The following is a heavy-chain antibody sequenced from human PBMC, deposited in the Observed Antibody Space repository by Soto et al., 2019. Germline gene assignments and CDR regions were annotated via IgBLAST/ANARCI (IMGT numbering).Heavy chain of an antibody. CDR2: ISGSGGST. D-gene: IGHD6-13*01. V-gene: IGHV3-23*01. CDR1: GFTFSSYA. CDR3: AKSGDSSSWYYYYYGMDV. J-gene: IGHJ6*02. Sequence: GGSLRLSCAASGFTFSSYAMSWVRQAPGKGLEWVSAISGSGGSTYYADSVKGRLTISRDNSKNTLYLKMNSLRAEDTAVYYCAKSGDSSSWYYYYYGMDVWGQGTTVTVSS.